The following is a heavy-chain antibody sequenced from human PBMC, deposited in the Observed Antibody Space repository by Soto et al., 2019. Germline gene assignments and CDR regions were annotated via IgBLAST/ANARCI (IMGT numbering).Heavy chain of an antibody. CDR2: ILVGGST. Sequence: GGSLRLSCAVSGFICSSYDMSWVRQAPGKGLEWVSTILVGGSTHDEDSVKGRFTISRDTSKNTVYLQMNSLTAGDTAFYYCAKATATSGGAFEIYGQGTMVTVSS. J-gene: IGHJ3*02. D-gene: IGHD1-1*01. V-gene: IGHV3-23*01. CDR1: GFICSSYD. CDR3: AKATATSGGAFEI.